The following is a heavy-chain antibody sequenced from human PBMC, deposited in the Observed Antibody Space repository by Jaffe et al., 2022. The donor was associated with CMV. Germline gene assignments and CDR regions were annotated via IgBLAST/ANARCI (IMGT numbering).Heavy chain of an antibody. V-gene: IGHV4-4*02. J-gene: IGHJ4*02. D-gene: IGHD3-9*01. CDR3: AIIRGYDILTGYYKYLMYPN. CDR1: GGSISSSNW. CDR2: IYHSGST. Sequence: QVQLQESGPGLVKPSGTLSLTCAVSGGSISSSNWWSWVRQPPGKGLEWIGEIYHSGSTNYNPSLKSRVTISVDKSKNQFSLKLSSVTAADTAVYYCAIIRGYDILTGYYKYLMYPNWGQGTLVTVSS.